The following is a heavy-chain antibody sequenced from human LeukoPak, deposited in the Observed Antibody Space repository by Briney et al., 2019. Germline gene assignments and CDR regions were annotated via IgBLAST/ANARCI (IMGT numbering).Heavy chain of an antibody. CDR2: ISSSGRTI. CDR3: ARTSGVTRLDP. D-gene: IGHD2-21*02. V-gene: IGHV3-11*01. J-gene: IGHJ5*02. CDR1: GFTFSDYY. Sequence: SGGSLRLSCAASGFTFSDYYMSWIRQAPGKGLEWVSYISSSGRTIYDADSMKGRFTISRDNAKNSLYLQMNSLRAEDTALYYCARTSGVTRLDPWGQGTLVTVSS.